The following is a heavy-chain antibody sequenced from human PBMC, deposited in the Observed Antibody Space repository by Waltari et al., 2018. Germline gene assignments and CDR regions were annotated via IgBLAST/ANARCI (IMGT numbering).Heavy chain of an antibody. D-gene: IGHD3-16*01. V-gene: IGHV3-53*02. CDR2: IYADEST. CDR1: GFTVSTTY. J-gene: IGHJ5*02. CDR3: ARVGPSSHYAYWFDP. Sequence: EVQLVETGGGLIQPGGSLRLSCAASGFTVSTTYISWVRLAPGKGLEWVSVIYADESTSYAASVKGRFTISRDNSKNTVYLQMNILRAADTAVYYCARVGPSSHYAYWFDPWGQGTLVTVSS.